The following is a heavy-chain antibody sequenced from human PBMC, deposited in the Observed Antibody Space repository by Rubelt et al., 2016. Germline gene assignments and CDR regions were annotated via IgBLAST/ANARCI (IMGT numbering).Heavy chain of an antibody. J-gene: IGHJ5*02. CDR3: ARTGYSYVNWFDP. V-gene: IGHV1-18*01. CDR2: GNT. Sequence: GNTNYAQKLQGRVTMTTDTSTSTAYMELRSLRSDDTAVYYCARTGYSYVNWFDPWGQGTLVTVSS. D-gene: IGHD5-18*01.